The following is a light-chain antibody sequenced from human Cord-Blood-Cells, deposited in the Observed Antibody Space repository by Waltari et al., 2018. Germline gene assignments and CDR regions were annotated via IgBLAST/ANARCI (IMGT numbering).Light chain of an antibody. CDR1: QSVSSY. V-gene: IGKV3-11*01. CDR2: DAS. Sequence: EIVLTQSPATLSLSPGERATLSWRASQSVSSYLAWYQQKPGQAPRLLIYDASNRATGIPARFSVSGSGTYFTLTISSLEPEDFAVYYCQQRSNWPPFTFGPGTKVDIK. CDR3: QQRSNWPPFT. J-gene: IGKJ3*01.